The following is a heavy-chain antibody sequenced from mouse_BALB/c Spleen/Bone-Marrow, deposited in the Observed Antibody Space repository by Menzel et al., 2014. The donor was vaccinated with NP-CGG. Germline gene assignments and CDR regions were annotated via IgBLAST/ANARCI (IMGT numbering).Heavy chain of an antibody. CDR3: TRSDYYDYQAWFAY. V-gene: IGHV1S81*02. CDR1: GYTFTNYY. D-gene: IGHD2-4*01. J-gene: IGHJ3*01. Sequence: LVESGAELVKPGASVKLSCKTSGYTFTNYYIYWVKQRPGQGLEWIGEINTSNGGSNFNEKLKSKATLTVDKSSSTAYMQLSSLTSEDSAVYYCTRSDYYDYQAWFAYWGQGTLVTVSA. CDR2: INTSNGGS.